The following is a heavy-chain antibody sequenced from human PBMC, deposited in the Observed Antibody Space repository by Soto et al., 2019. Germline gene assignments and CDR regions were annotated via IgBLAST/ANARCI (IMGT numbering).Heavy chain of an antibody. J-gene: IGHJ4*02. Sequence: QVQLQQWGAGLLKPSETLSLTCAVYGGSFSGYYWSWIRQPPGKGLEWIGEINHSGSTNYNPSLKRRVTTSVDTSKNQSSLKLSSVTAADTAVYYCARATKYCSGGSCYKGRLDYWGQGTLVTVSS. CDR2: INHSGST. V-gene: IGHV4-34*01. CDR1: GGSFSGYY. CDR3: ARATKYCSGGSCYKGRLDY. D-gene: IGHD2-15*01.